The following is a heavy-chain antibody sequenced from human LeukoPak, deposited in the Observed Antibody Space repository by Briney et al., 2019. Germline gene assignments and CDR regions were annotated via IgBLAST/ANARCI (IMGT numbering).Heavy chain of an antibody. CDR2: IKEDGSKE. CDR3: ARHLYYDGSGYFFDH. V-gene: IGHV3-7*01. D-gene: IGHD3-22*01. Sequence: GGSLRLSCAASGFTFSTYWMSWVRQAPGKGLEWVANIKEDGSKENFVDSLRGRFTISRDNAKTSLYLQMNSLRAEDTAVYYCARHLYYDGSGYFFDHWGQGTLVTVSS. CDR1: GFTFSTYW. J-gene: IGHJ4*02.